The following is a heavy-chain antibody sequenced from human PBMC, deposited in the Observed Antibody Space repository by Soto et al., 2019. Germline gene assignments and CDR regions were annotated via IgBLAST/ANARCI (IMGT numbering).Heavy chain of an antibody. D-gene: IGHD3-16*01. CDR1: GGSLSSYY. CDR3: ARTWGSTSDC. V-gene: IGHV4-59*01. CDR2: IYYSGST. Sequence: QVQLQESGPGLVKPSETLSLTCVVSGGSLSSYYWSWIRQPPGKGLEWIGYIYYSGSTNYNPSLKSRVTISVDTSKNQFSLKLSSVPAADTAVYYCARTWGSTSDCWGRGTLVTVSS. J-gene: IGHJ4*01.